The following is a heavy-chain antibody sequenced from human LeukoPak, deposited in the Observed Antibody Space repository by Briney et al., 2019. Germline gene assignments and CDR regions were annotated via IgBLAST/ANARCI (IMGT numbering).Heavy chain of an antibody. Sequence: ASVKVSCKASGYTFTSYYMHWVRQAPGQGLEWMGIINPSGGSTSYAQKFQDRVTMTRDTSTSTVYMDLSSLRSEDTAVYYCARERKEVDIVATISYFDYWGQGTLVTVSS. CDR3: ARERKEVDIVATISYFDY. CDR2: INPSGGST. V-gene: IGHV1-46*01. J-gene: IGHJ4*02. D-gene: IGHD5-12*01. CDR1: GYTFTSYY.